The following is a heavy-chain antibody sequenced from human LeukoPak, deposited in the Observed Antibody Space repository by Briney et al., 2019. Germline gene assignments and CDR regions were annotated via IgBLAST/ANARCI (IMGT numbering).Heavy chain of an antibody. CDR1: RFTFSSYA. V-gene: IGHV3-30*04. CDR2: ISYDGSKK. CDR3: TTDGGGYDS. J-gene: IGHJ4*02. Sequence: GRSLRLSCAASRFTFSSYAMNWVRQAPGKGLEWVAVISYDGSKKYYADSVKGRFTISRDNSKNTLYLQMNSLRAEDTAVYYCTTDGGGYDSWGQGTLVTVSS. D-gene: IGHD5-12*01.